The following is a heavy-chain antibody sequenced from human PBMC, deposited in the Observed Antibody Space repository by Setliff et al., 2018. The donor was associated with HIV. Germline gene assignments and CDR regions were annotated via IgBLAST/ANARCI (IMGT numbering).Heavy chain of an antibody. CDR2: IYTSGST. D-gene: IGHD3-22*01. CDR3: ARGLSFYDPGGFDY. J-gene: IGHJ4*02. CDR1: GGSISSYY. Sequence: PSETLSLTCTVSGGSISSYYWSWIRQPPGKGLEWIGYIYTSGSTNYNPSLKSRVTISVDTSKNQFSLKLSSVTAADTAVYYCARGLSFYDPGGFDYWGQGTQGTVSS. V-gene: IGHV4-4*09.